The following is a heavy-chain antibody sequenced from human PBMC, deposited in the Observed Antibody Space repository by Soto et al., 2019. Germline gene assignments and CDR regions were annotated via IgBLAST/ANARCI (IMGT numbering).Heavy chain of an antibody. CDR3: LRLGYDVLTGSYGMDV. CDR2: IDPSDSYI. CDR1: GYFFSNYW. V-gene: IGHV5-10-1*01. Sequence: GESLKISCKGSGYFFSNYWITWVRQMPGKGLEWMGRIDPSDSYIDYSPSFQGHVTMSTANSISTAYLQWSSLKASDSAMYFFLRLGYDVLTGSYGMDVWGHGTTVTVSS. D-gene: IGHD3-9*01. J-gene: IGHJ6*02.